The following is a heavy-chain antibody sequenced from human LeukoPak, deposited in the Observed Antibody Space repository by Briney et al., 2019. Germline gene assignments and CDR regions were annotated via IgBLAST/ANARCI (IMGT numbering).Heavy chain of an antibody. D-gene: IGHD3-10*01. Sequence: GGSLRLSCAASGFTFSSYAMHWVRQAPGKGLEWVAVISYDGSNKYYADSVKGRFTISRDNSKNTLYLQMDSLRAEDTAVYYCAKGAYYYGSGSYFTWGQGTLVTVSS. CDR3: AKGAYYYGSGSYFT. V-gene: IGHV3-30-3*01. J-gene: IGHJ5*02. CDR2: ISYDGSNK. CDR1: GFTFSSYA.